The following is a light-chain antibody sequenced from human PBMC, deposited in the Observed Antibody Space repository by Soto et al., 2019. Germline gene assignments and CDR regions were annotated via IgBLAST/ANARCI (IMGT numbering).Light chain of an antibody. V-gene: IGKV3-20*01. Sequence: EIVLMQSPGTLSLLPGERATLSCRASQSVSSTYVAWYQQKSGQAPRLLIYGASSRATGIPDRFSGSGSGTDFTLTISRLEPEDFAVYYCHQYVSSWTFGQGTKVDIK. J-gene: IGKJ1*01. CDR2: GAS. CDR3: HQYVSSWT. CDR1: QSVSSTY.